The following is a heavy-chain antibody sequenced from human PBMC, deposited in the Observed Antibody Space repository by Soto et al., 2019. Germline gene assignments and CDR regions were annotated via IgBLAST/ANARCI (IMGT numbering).Heavy chain of an antibody. CDR3: ARRAYSYGYYTYYYYFYGMDV. J-gene: IGHJ6*02. D-gene: IGHD5-18*01. CDR2: INHSGST. V-gene: IGHV4-34*01. Sequence: SETLSLTCAVYGGSFSGYYWSWIRQPPGKGLEWIGEINHSGSTNYNPSLKSRVTIPVDTSKNQFSLKLSSVTAADTAVYYCARRAYSYGYYTYYYYFYGMDVWGQGTTVTVSS. CDR1: GGSFSGYY.